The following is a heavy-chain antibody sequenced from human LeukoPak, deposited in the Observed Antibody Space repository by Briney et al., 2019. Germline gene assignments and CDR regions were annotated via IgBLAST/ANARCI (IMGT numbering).Heavy chain of an antibody. CDR2: IYTSGST. D-gene: IGHD3-3*01. CDR1: GYSISSGSYY. Sequence: SSETLSLTCTVSGYSISSGSYYWSWIRQPAGKGLEWIGRIYTSGSTNYNPSLKSRVTISVDTSKNQFSLKLSSVTAADTAVYYCATNYGFWSGHPWAFDIWGQGTMVAVSS. CDR3: ATNYGFWSGHPWAFDI. J-gene: IGHJ3*02. V-gene: IGHV4-61*02.